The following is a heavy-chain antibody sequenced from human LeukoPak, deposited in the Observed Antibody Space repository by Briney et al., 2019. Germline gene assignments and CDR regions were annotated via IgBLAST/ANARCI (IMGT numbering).Heavy chain of an antibody. CDR3: AKAGVRYFDSSGLYAFDF. CDR1: GGSISSTSYY. J-gene: IGHJ3*01. V-gene: IGHV4-39*01. D-gene: IGHD3-22*01. CDR2: IYYSGST. Sequence: PSETLSLTCAVSGGSISSTSYYSAWIRQPPGKGLEWIGTIYYSGSTYHNPSLKRRVTMSVDTSRTQFSLKLSSVDAAATAVYYCAKAGVRYFDSSGLYAFDFWVQGTTVTVSS.